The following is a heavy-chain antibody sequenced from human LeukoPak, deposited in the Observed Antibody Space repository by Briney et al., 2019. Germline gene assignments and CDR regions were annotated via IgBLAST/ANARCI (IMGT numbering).Heavy chain of an antibody. CDR1: GGSISSYY. J-gene: IGHJ4*02. V-gene: IGHV4-4*07. CDR3: ARRFKSSGWGNFDY. CDR2: IYTSGGT. Sequence: SETLSLTCTVSGGSISSYYWSWIRQPAGKGLEWIGRIYTSGGTNYNPSLKSRVTMSVDTSKNQFSLKLSSVTAADTAVYYCARRFKSSGWGNFDYWGQGTLVTVSS. D-gene: IGHD6-19*01.